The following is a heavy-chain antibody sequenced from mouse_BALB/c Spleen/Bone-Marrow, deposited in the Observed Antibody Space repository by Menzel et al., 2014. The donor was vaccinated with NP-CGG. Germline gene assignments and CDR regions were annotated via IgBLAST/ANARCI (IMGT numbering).Heavy chain of an antibody. CDR2: INPSTGYT. D-gene: IGHD1-1*01. V-gene: IGHV1-7*01. CDR3: ARQITTVDYAMDY. J-gene: IGHJ4*01. CDR1: GCTFTSYW. Sequence: VQLQQSGAELAKPGASVKMSCKAPGCTFTSYWMHWVKHRPGQGLEWIGYINPSTGYTEYNQKFKGKATLTADKSSSTAYMQLSSLTSEDSAVYCCARQITTVDYAMDYWGQGTSVTVSS.